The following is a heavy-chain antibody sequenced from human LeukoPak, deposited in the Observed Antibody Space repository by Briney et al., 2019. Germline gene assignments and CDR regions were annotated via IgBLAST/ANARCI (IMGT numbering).Heavy chain of an antibody. CDR2: IYYSGST. V-gene: IGHV4-59*08. D-gene: IGHD3-22*01. CDR1: GASISRYY. Sequence: SETLSLTCTVSGASISRYYWSWIRQPPGKGLEWIGYIYYSGSTNYNPSLKSRVTISVDTSKNQFSLKLSSVTAADTAVYHCATPYYYDGSDYYDAFDIWGQGTMVTVSS. J-gene: IGHJ3*02. CDR3: ATPYYYDGSDYYDAFDI.